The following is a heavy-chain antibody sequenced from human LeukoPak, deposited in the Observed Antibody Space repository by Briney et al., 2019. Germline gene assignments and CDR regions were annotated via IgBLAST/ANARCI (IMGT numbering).Heavy chain of an antibody. Sequence: GGSLRLSCAASGFTVTDYVMTWVRQAPGKGLEWVSSVSASGAMTYYANSVKGRFTVSRDNSKKSLYLQMNSLTAADTAVYYCAKDRSIGTYYTFDHWGQGTLVSVSS. V-gene: IGHV3-23*01. D-gene: IGHD1-26*01. CDR3: AKDRSIGTYYTFDH. J-gene: IGHJ4*02. CDR1: GFTVTDYV. CDR2: VSASGAMT.